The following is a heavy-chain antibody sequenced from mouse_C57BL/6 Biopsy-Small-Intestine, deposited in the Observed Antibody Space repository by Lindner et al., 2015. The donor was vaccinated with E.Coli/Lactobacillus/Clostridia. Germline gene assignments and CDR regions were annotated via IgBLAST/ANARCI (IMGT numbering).Heavy chain of an antibody. V-gene: IGHV14-4*02. CDR1: GYNFNIYG. D-gene: IGHD1-1*01. CDR3: ARGDIVVAPVPANIDYFFYGMDV. CDR2: INGNNGNT. J-gene: IGHJ1*01. Sequence: SVKVSCKASGYNFNIYGLTWVRQAPGQGLEWMGWINGNNGNTKYAQKLQGRVTMTTDTSTSTAYMELRSLRSDDTAVYYCARGDIVVAPVPANIDYFFYGMDVWGQGTTVTVSS.